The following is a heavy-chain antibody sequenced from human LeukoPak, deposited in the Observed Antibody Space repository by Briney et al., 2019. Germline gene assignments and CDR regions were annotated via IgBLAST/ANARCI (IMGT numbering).Heavy chain of an antibody. Sequence: GGSLRLSCAASGLVFGSYTMGWVRHAPGKGLEWVSSSTPATDSTNYADSVQGRFTISRDNAKKTAYLQMNSLRVEDTAIYFCVGNQDFWSGYHAFEYWGQGILATVSS. V-gene: IGHV3-11*06. CDR2: STPATDST. D-gene: IGHD3-3*01. CDR3: VGNQDFWSGYHAFEY. CDR1: GLVFGSYT. J-gene: IGHJ4*02.